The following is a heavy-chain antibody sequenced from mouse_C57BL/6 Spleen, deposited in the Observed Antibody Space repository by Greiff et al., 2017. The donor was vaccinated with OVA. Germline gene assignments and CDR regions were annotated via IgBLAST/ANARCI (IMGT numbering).Heavy chain of an antibody. CDR1: GFSFNTYA. Sequence: EADGGLVQPKGSLKLSCAASGFSFNTYAMNWVRQAPGKGLEWVARIRSKSNNYATYYADSVKDRFTISRDDSESMLYLQMNNLKTEDTAMYYCVRRDYFDYWGQGTTLTVSS. CDR3: VRRDYFDY. CDR2: IRSKSNNYAT. J-gene: IGHJ2*01. V-gene: IGHV10-1*01.